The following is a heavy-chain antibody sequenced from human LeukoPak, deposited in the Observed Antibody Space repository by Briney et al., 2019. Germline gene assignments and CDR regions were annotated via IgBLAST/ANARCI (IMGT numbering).Heavy chain of an antibody. J-gene: IGHJ4*02. CDR2: INPGGST. V-gene: IGHV4-34*01. Sequence: NTSETLSLTCAVYGGTFSGYYWSWIRQSPGKGLEWIGEINPGGSTNYNPSLESRVIISVGTSKNQFSLKMDSVSAADTAVHYCAREDCSGGDCTSFDYWGQGTLVTVSS. CDR3: AREDCSGGDCTSFDY. CDR1: GGTFSGYY. D-gene: IGHD2-15*01.